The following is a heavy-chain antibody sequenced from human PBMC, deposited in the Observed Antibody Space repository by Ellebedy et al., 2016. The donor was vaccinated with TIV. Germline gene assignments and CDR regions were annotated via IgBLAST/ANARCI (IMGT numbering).Heavy chain of an antibody. V-gene: IGHV4-59*02. CDR2: INHTGKT. D-gene: IGHD3-10*01. CDR1: GVSVSSYY. CDR3: VRWFGVYYAFDI. Sequence: MPSETLSLTCTVSGVSVSSYYWNWIRQPPGKGLEWIGYINHTGKTLYNPALRSRLTMSVDTSKNQFSLTLSSVTAADTAVYYCVRWFGVYYAFDIWGQGTMVSVS. J-gene: IGHJ3*02.